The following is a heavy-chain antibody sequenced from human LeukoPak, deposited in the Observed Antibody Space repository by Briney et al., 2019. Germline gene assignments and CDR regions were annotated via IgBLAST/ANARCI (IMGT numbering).Heavy chain of an antibody. CDR3: RVSYYDSSGSNAFDI. CDR1: GFIFNNYA. CDR2: ISRNSGSI. J-gene: IGHJ3*02. Sequence: GGSLRLSCAGSGFIFNNYAMHWVRQPPGKGLEWVSGISRNSGSIDYADSVKGRFTISRDNAKNSLYLQMNSLRAEDTAVYYCRVSYYDSSGSNAFDIWGQGTMVTVSS. D-gene: IGHD3-22*01. V-gene: IGHV3-9*01.